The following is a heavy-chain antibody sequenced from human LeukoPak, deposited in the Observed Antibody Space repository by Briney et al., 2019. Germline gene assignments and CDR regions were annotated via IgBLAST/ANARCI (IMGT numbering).Heavy chain of an antibody. Sequence: SETLSLTCTVSGGSISSYYWSWIRQPPGKGLEWVGYVFYNGNTNYNPSLKGRVTMSLDMSKNHSSLKLTSVTAADTAVYHCARNGAYGSGSYYPIDLWGQGTLVTVSS. J-gene: IGHJ5*02. CDR3: ARNGAYGSGSYYPIDL. D-gene: IGHD3-10*01. CDR1: GGSISSYY. V-gene: IGHV4-59*01. CDR2: VFYNGNT.